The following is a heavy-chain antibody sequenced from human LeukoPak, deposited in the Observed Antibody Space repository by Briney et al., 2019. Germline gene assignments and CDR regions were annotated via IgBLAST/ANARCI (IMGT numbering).Heavy chain of an antibody. D-gene: IGHD2/OR15-2a*01. CDR3: ARDSFSADAFDI. CDR1: GGSISSYY. CDR2: IHYSGST. Sequence: SETLSLTCTVSGGSISSYYWSWIRQPPGKGLEWIGYIHYSGSTNYNPSLKSRVTISVDTSKNQFSLKLSSVTAADTAVYYCARDSFSADAFDIWGQGTMVTVSS. V-gene: IGHV4-59*01. J-gene: IGHJ3*02.